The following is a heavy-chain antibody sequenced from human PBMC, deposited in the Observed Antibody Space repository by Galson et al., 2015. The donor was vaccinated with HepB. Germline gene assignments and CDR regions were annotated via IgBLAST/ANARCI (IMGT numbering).Heavy chain of an antibody. D-gene: IGHD3-22*01. CDR3: ARDPFFALNYDSSGYYDY. CDR2: ISSSSSTI. Sequence: SLRLSCAASGFTFGSYSMNWVRQAPGKGLEWVSYISSSSSTIYYADSVKGRFTISRDNAKNSLYLQMNSLRAEDTAVYYCARDPFFALNYDSSGYYDYWGQGTLVTVSS. CDR1: GFTFGSYS. J-gene: IGHJ4*02. V-gene: IGHV3-48*01.